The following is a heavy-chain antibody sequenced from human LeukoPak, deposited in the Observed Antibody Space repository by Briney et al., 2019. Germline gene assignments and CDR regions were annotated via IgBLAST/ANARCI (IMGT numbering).Heavy chain of an antibody. Sequence: SETLSLTCAVYGGSFSGYYWSWIRQPPGKGLEWIGEINHSGSTNYNPSLKSRVTISVDTSKNQFSLKLSSVTAADTAVYYCASNGWGYSSGWYFDYWGQGTLVTVSS. CDR1: GGSFSGYY. J-gene: IGHJ4*02. CDR3: ASNGWGYSSGWYFDY. V-gene: IGHV4-34*01. D-gene: IGHD6-19*01. CDR2: INHSGST.